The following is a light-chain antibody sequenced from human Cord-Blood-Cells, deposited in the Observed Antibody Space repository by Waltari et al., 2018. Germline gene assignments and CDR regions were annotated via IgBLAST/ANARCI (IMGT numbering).Light chain of an antibody. J-gene: IGKJ4*01. CDR3: QQYYSYPLT. Sequence: AIRMTQSPSSFSASTSDRLTITCRVSQGIGSYVAWYQQKPGKAPKLLIYAASTLQSGVPSRFSGSGSGTDFTLTISCLQSEDFATYYCQQYYSYPLTFGGGTKVEIK. CDR1: QGIGSY. CDR2: AAS. V-gene: IGKV1-8*01.